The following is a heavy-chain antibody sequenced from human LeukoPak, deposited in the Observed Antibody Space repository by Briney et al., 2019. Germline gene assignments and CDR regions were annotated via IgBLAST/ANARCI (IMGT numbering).Heavy chain of an antibody. V-gene: IGHV3-30*03. CDR2: ISYDGSNK. Sequence: GGSLRLSCAASGFTFSSYGMHWVRQAPGKGLEWVAVISYDGSNKYYADSVKGRFTISRDNSKNTLYLQMNSLRAEDTAVYYCARDFGDNYDYYYYGMDVWGQGTTVTVSS. CDR1: GFTFSSYG. D-gene: IGHD3-16*01. J-gene: IGHJ6*02. CDR3: ARDFGDNYDYYYYGMDV.